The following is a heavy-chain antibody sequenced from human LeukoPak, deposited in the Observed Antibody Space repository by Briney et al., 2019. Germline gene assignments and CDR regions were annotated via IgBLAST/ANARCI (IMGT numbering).Heavy chain of an antibody. J-gene: IGHJ4*02. Sequence: SETLSLTCTVSGGSISGSSYYWGWIRQPPGKGLEWIGSIYYSGSTYYNPSLKSRVTISVDTSKNQFSLKLSSVTAADTAVYYCARRRIAVDYWGQGTLVTVSS. D-gene: IGHD6-13*01. V-gene: IGHV4-39*01. CDR3: ARRRIAVDY. CDR2: IYYSGST. CDR1: GGSISGSSYY.